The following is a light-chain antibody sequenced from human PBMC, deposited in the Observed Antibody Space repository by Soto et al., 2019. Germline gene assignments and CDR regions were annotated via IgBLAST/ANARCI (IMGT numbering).Light chain of an antibody. CDR2: GAS. J-gene: IGKJ1*01. CDR3: QHYYEWPRT. Sequence: EIVLTQSPATLSLSPGERATLSCRASQSVSSSLAWYQQKPGQAPRLLIHGASTRATGIAARFSASGSGTEFTLTISSLQSEDFAVYYCQHYYEWPRTFGQGTKVDIK. CDR1: QSVSSS. V-gene: IGKV3-15*01.